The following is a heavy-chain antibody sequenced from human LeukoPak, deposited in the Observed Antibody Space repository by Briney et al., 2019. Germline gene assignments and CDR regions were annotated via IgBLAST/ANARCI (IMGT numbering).Heavy chain of an antibody. CDR1: GYTFTSYY. J-gene: IGHJ4*02. V-gene: IGHV1-46*01. CDR2: IKPSGGST. Sequence: ASVKVSCKASGYTFTSYYMHWARQAPGQGLEWMGIIKPSGGSTSYAQKFQGRVTMTRDTSTNTVYMELSSLRSEDTAVHFCARATLSDYYFNYWGQGTLVTVSS. CDR3: ARATLSDYYFNY.